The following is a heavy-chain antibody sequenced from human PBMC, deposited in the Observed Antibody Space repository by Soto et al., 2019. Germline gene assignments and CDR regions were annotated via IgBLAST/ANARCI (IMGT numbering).Heavy chain of an antibody. CDR1: GDSISNYY. CDR2: MSATGGA. Sequence: QVQLQESGPGLVEPSETLSLTCNVSGDSISNYYWTWIRQSAGKGLEWIGRMSATGGAAYNPSRKSRLTLSSDPAKNELSLSLKIATAADTAFYVCTRDQSRTPDSWCQGTMVTVS. J-gene: IGHJ3*02. CDR3: TRDQSRTPDS. V-gene: IGHV4-4*07.